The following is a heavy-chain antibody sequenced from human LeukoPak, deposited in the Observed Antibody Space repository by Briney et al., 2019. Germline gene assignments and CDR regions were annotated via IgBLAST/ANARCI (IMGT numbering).Heavy chain of an antibody. Sequence: ASVKVSCRAVGYMFTDFHVHWVRQAPGQGLEWMGWIYPSTNGTKSAQKFQGRITLTWDTSISTVFMELKNLRSDDTAVYYCVRGRYSNDYWGQGTLVSASS. V-gene: IGHV1-2*02. CDR3: VRGRYSNDY. CDR2: IYPSTNGT. D-gene: IGHD2-21*01. J-gene: IGHJ4*02. CDR1: GYMFTDFH.